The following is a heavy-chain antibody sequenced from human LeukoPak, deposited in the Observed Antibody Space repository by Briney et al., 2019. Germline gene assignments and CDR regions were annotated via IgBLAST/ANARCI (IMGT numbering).Heavy chain of an antibody. J-gene: IGHJ4*02. CDR2: INHSGST. Sequence: SETLSLTCAVYGGSFSGYYWGWIRQPPGKGLEWIGEINHSGSTNYNPSLKSRVTISVDTSKNQFSLKLSSVTAADTAVYYCARGYYGSGSYIDYWGQGTLVTVSS. V-gene: IGHV4-34*01. D-gene: IGHD3-10*01. CDR3: ARGYYGSGSYIDY. CDR1: GGSFSGYY.